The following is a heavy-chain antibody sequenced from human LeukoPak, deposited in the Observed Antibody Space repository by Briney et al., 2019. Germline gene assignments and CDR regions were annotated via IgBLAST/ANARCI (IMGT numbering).Heavy chain of an antibody. CDR3: ARGEYYSDTSPYFDY. Sequence: GRSLRLSCAASGFTFSSYGMNWVRQAPGKGLEWVAVISYDGSNKYYADSVKGRFTISRDNSKNTLFVQMSSLRAEDTAVYYCARGEYYSDTSPYFDYWGQGTLVTVSS. J-gene: IGHJ4*02. CDR2: ISYDGSNK. V-gene: IGHV3-30*03. D-gene: IGHD3-22*01. CDR1: GFTFSSYG.